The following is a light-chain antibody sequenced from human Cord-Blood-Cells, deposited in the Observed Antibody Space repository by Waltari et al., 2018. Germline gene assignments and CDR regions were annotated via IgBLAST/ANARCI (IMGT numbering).Light chain of an antibody. J-gene: IGKJ3*01. CDR1: QSVSSY. Sequence: EIVLTQSPATLSLSPGERATLSCRASQSVSSYLAWYQQKPGQAPRLLIYDASNRATGIPARFSGSGSGTDFTLTISSLEPEYFAVYYCQQRSNWPPFTFFPGTKVDIK. V-gene: IGKV3-11*01. CDR3: QQRSNWPPFT. CDR2: DAS.